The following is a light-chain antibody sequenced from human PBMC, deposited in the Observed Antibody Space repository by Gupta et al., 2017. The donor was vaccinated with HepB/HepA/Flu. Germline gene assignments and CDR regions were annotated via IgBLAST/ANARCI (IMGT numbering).Light chain of an antibody. Sequence: SVLTQPPSVSGAPGQGVTSSCTGSSANIGAGYDVHWYQQLPGTAPKLLIYGNSNRPSGVPDRFSGSKSGTSDSLAITGLQAEDEADYYCQSYDSSLSGYVFGTGTKVTVL. CDR1: SANIGAGYD. J-gene: IGLJ1*01. CDR2: GNS. V-gene: IGLV1-40*01. CDR3: QSYDSSLSGYV.